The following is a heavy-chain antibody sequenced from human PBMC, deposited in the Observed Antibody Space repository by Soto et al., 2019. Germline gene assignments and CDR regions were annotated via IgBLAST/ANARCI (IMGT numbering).Heavy chain of an antibody. V-gene: IGHV4-34*01. CDR3: AIDKINSLFDY. J-gene: IGHJ4*02. CDR1: GVSFIGYY. CDR2: INHSGST. Sequence: SETLSLTCAVCGVSFIGYYWTWILQPPWTGLEWIGEINHSGSTNYNPSLKSRVTISVDTSKNQFSLKLTSVTAADTAVYYCAIDKINSLFDYWGQGALVNVSS. D-gene: IGHD6-13*01.